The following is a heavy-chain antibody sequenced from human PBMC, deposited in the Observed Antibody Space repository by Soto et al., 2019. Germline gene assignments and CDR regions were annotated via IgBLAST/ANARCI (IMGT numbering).Heavy chain of an antibody. J-gene: IGHJ5*02. CDR1: GGSISSGGYY. CDR2: IYYSGST. D-gene: IGHD2-15*01. Sequence: QVQLQESGPGLVKPSQTLSLTCTVSGGSISSGGYYWSWIRQHPGKGLEWIGYIYYSGSTYYNPSLRSRVTMSVNTSKNQFSLKLSSVTAADTAVYYCARGRYCSGGSYYPRFDPWGQGTLVTVAS. CDR3: ARGRYCSGGSYYPRFDP. V-gene: IGHV4-31*03.